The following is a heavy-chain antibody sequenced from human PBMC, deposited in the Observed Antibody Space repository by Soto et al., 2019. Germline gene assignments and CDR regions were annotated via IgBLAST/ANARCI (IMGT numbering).Heavy chain of an antibody. J-gene: IGHJ3*02. CDR1: GYTFTSYA. D-gene: IGHD3-10*01. CDR3: ARDLYGFGELPTNDAFDI. V-gene: IGHV1-3*01. CDR2: INAGNGNT. Sequence: VKVSCKASGYTFTSYAMHWVRQAPGQRLERMGWINAGNGNTKYSQKFQGRVTITRDTSASTAYMELSSLRSEDTAVYYCARDLYGFGELPTNDAFDIWGQGTMVTVSS.